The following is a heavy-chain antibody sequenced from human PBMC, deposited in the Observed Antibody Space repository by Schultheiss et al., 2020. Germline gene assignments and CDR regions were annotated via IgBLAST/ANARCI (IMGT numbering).Heavy chain of an antibody. V-gene: IGHV4-39*07. J-gene: IGHJ4*02. CDR1: GGSISSGSYY. CDR3: ARVYGDGYNI. D-gene: IGHD5-24*01. CDR2: TYYSGST. Sequence: SQTLSLTCTVSGGSISSGSYYWGWIRQPPEKGLEWIGSTYYSGSTYYNPSLKSRVTISVDTSKNQFSLKLSSVTAADTAVYYCARVYGDGYNIWGQGTLVTVSS.